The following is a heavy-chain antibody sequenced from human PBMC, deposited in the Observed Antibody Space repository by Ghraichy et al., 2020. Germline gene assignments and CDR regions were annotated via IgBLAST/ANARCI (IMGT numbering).Heavy chain of an antibody. CDR2: IYYSGST. J-gene: IGHJ5*02. Sequence: SETLSLTCTVSGGSISSSSYYWGWIRQPPGKGLEWIGSIYYSGSTYYNPSLKSRATISVDTSKNQFSLKLSSVTAADTAVYYCARRYLDDIPDRGWFDPWGQGTLVTVSS. CDR1: GGSISSSSYY. V-gene: IGHV4-39*01. CDR3: ARRYLDDIPDRGWFDP. D-gene: IGHD3-9*01.